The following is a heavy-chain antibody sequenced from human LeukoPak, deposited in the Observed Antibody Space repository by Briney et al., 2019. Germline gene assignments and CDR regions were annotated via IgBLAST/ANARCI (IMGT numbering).Heavy chain of an antibody. Sequence: ASVKVSCKASGYTFTSYYMHWVRQALGQGLEWMGIINPSGGSTSYAQKFQGRVTMTRDTSTSTVYMELSSLRSEDTAVYYCARDLAYIAAAGTSPGYWGQGTLVTVSS. J-gene: IGHJ4*02. CDR2: INPSGGST. CDR3: ARDLAYIAAAGTSPGY. V-gene: IGHV1-46*01. D-gene: IGHD6-13*01. CDR1: GYTFTSYY.